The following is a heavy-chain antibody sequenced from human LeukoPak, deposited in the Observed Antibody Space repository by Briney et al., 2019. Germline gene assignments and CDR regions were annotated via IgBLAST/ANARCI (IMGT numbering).Heavy chain of an antibody. J-gene: IGHJ4*02. CDR1: GFTFSSCA. CDR3: VGGGIRLWLPFDY. V-gene: IGHV3-30*04. Sequence: GGSLRLSCAASGFTFSSCAMHWVRQAPGKGLEWVAVISKDGSNKYYADSVKGRFTISRDNSKNTLSLQVNSLRVEDTAMFYCVGGGIRLWLPFDYWGQGTLVTVSS. CDR2: ISKDGSNK. D-gene: IGHD5-18*01.